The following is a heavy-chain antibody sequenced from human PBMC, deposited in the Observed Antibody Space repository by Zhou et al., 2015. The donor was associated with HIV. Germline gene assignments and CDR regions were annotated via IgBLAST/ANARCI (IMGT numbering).Heavy chain of an antibody. CDR2: INPSGGST. D-gene: IGHD2-2*01. J-gene: IGHJ4*02. CDR1: GYTFTSYY. CDR3: ARGMDQDVEVLPADYCFDY. V-gene: IGHV1-46*01. Sequence: QVQLVQSGAEVKKPGASVKVSCKASGYTFTSYYMHWVRQAPGQGLEWMGIINPSGGSTSYAQKFQGRVTMTRDTSTSTAYMELSSLKSDDSAVYYCARGMDQDVEVLPADYCFDYWVREPDHRLL.